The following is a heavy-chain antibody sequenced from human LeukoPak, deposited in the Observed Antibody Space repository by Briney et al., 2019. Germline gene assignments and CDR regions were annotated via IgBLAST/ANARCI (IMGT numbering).Heavy chain of an antibody. D-gene: IGHD4-23*01. V-gene: IGHV4-34*01. CDR3: AREGNGRDP. CDR2: INHSGST. J-gene: IGHJ5*02. Sequence: PSETLSLTCAVYGGSFNGYYWTWIRQPPGKGLEWIGEINHSGSTDYNPSLKSRVTISVDTSKNQFSLKLNSVTAADTAVYYCAREGNGRDPWGQGTLVTVSS. CDR1: GGSFNGYY.